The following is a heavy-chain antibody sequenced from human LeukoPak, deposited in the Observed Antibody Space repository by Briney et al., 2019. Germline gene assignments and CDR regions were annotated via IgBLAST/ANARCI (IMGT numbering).Heavy chain of an antibody. CDR1: GGSISSYY. Sequence: KPSETLSLTCTVSGGSISSYYWSWIRQPPGKGLEWIGYIYYSGNTNYNPSLKSRVTISVDASKNQFSLKLSSVTAADTAVYYCARHVGYCSGTGWNSCFDPWGQETLVTVSS. CDR3: ARHVGYCSGTGWNSCFDP. V-gene: IGHV4-59*08. D-gene: IGHD2-2*03. J-gene: IGHJ5*02. CDR2: IYYSGNT.